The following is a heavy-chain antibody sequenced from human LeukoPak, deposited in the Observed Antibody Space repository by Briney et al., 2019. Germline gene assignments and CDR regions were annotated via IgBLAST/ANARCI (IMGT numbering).Heavy chain of an antibody. D-gene: IGHD2/OR15-2a*01. V-gene: IGHV3-7*01. J-gene: IGHJ4*02. CDR3: ARANSLGY. CDR2: IKHDGSEK. Sequence: GGSLRLSRAASGFIFSSYWMSWVRQAPGKGLEWVANIKHDGSEKYYVDSVKGRFTISRDNAKDSLYLQMNSLRAQDTAVYYCARANSLGYWGQGTLVTVSS. CDR1: GFIFSSYW.